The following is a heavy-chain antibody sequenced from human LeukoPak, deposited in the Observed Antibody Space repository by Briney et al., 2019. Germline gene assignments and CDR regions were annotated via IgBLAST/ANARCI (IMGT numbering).Heavy chain of an antibody. CDR1: GYALTELS. V-gene: IGHV1-24*01. Sequence: ASVKVSCKVSGYALTELSMHWVRQAPGKGLEWMGGFDPEDGETIYAQKFQGRVTMTEDTSTDTAYMELSSLRSEDTAVYYCATAPYYYGPLDAFDIWGQGTMVTVSP. CDR2: FDPEDGET. D-gene: IGHD3-10*01. J-gene: IGHJ3*02. CDR3: ATAPYYYGPLDAFDI.